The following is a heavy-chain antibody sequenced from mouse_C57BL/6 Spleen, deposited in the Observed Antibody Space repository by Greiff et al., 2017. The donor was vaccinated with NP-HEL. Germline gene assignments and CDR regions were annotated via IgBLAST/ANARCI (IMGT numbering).Heavy chain of an antibody. CDR1: GYTFTSYW. D-gene: IGHD2-4*01. J-gene: IGHJ3*01. Sequence: QVQLQQPGAELVKPGASVKSSCKASGYTFTSYWMHWVKQRPGQGLEWIGMIHPNSGSTNYNEKFKSKATLTVDKSSSTAYMQLSSLTSEDSAVYYCARGGLRRDLVAYWGQGTLVTVSA. CDR2: IHPNSGST. V-gene: IGHV1-64*01. CDR3: ARGGLRRDLVAY.